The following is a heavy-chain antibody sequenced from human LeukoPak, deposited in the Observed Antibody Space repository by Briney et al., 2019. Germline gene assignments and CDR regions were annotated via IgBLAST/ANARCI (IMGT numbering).Heavy chain of an antibody. CDR1: GYAFTVYY. CDR3: ARDHDY. V-gene: IGHV1-2*02. J-gene: IGHJ4*02. CDR2: INPNSGGT. Sequence: ASVKVSCRASGYAFTVYYMQWVRQAPGQGLEWMGWINPNSGGTNYAQKFQGRVTMTRDTSISTVYMELSRLRSDDTAMYYCARDHDYWGQGTLVTVSS.